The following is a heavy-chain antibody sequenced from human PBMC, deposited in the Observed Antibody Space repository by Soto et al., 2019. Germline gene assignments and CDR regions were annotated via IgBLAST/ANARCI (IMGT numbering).Heavy chain of an antibody. CDR3: ARRPGFGHAFDI. CDR1: GGSISSYY. V-gene: IGHV4-4*08. CDR2: IYTSGST. D-gene: IGHD3-10*01. Sequence: SETLSLTCTVSGGSISSYYWSWIRQPPGKGLEWIGYIYTSGSTNYNPSLKNRVTISVDTSKNQFSLKLSSVTAADTAVYYCARRPGFGHAFDIWGQGTMVTVSS. J-gene: IGHJ3*02.